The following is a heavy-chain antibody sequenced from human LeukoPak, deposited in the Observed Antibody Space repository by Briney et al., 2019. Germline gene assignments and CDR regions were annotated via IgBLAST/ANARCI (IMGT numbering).Heavy chain of an antibody. V-gene: IGHV7-4-1*02. J-gene: IGHJ5*02. D-gene: IGHD3-16*01. Sequence: ASVEVSCKASGYTFTSYAMNWVRQAPGQGLEWMGWINTNTGNPTYAQGFTGRFVFSLDTSVSTAYLQISSLKAEDTAVYYCARDFGGELDHLGDNWFDPWGQGTLVTVSS. CDR3: ARDFGGELDHLGDNWFDP. CDR2: INTNTGNP. CDR1: GYTFTSYA.